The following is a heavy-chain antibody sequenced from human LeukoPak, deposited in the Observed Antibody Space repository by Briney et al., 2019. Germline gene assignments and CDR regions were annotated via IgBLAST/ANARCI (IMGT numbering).Heavy chain of an antibody. V-gene: IGHV1-2*02. CDR1: GYTFTGYY. D-gene: IGHD2-15*01. J-gene: IGHJ4*02. CDR3: ARYSDGGSSDYFDY. CDR2: INPNSGGT. Sequence: ASVKVSCKASGYTFTGYYMHWVRQAPGQGLEWMGWINPNSGGTNYAQKFQGRVTMTRDTSISTAYMELSRLRSEDTAVYYCARYSDGGSSDYFDYWGQGTLVTVSS.